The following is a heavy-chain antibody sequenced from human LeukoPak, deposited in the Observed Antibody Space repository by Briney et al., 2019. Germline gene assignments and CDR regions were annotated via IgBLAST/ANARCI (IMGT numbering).Heavy chain of an antibody. Sequence: ASVKVSCKASGYTFTSYGISWVRQAPGQGLEWMGWISAYNGNTNYAQKLQGRVTMTTDTSTSTAYMELRSLRSDDTAVYYCARDLRSTPSFYGSGSYSPGYWGQGTLVTVSS. V-gene: IGHV1-18*01. CDR1: GYTFTSYG. J-gene: IGHJ4*02. CDR3: ARDLRSTPSFYGSGSYSPGY. D-gene: IGHD3-10*01. CDR2: ISAYNGNT.